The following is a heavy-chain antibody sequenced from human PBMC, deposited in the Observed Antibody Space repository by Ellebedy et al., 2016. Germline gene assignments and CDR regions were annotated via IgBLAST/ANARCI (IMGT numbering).Heavy chain of an antibody. CDR3: WCLGSHRRDGYNAYYFDY. V-gene: IGHV1-46*01. Sequence: ASVKVSXXASGYTFTSYYMHWVRQAPGQGLEWMGIINPSGGSTSYAQKFQGRVTMTRDTSTSTVYMELSSLRAEDTAVYYCWCLGSHRRDGYNAYYFDYWGQGTLVTVSS. J-gene: IGHJ4*02. CDR2: INPSGGST. D-gene: IGHD5-24*01. CDR1: GYTFTSYY.